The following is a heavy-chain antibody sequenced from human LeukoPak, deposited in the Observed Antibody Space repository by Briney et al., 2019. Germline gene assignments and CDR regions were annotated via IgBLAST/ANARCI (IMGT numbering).Heavy chain of an antibody. CDR1: GFTFSSYG. V-gene: IGHV3-30*18. D-gene: IGHD1-26*01. CDR2: ISYDGSNK. CDR3: AKRASIVGATGGHYGMDV. J-gene: IGHJ6*02. Sequence: PGRSLRLSCAASGFTFSSYGMHWVRQAPGKGLEWAAVISYDGSNKYYADSVKGRFTISRDNSKNTLYLQMNSLRAEDTAVYYCAKRASIVGATGGHYGMDVWGQGTTVTVSS.